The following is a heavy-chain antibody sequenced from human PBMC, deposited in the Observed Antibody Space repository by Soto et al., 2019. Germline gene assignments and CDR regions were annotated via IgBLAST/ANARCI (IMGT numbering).Heavy chain of an antibody. CDR3: ARFNWYFAL. CDR2: IYYSGST. J-gene: IGHJ2*01. V-gene: IGHV4-59*08. Sequence: QVQLQESGPGLVKPSETLSLTCTVSGGSISSYYWSWIRQPPGKGLEWIGYIYYSGSTNYNPSLKTRVTISVAPSKHQFSLKLSSGTAAAAAVYYCARFNWYFALGGRGPLVTVSS. CDR1: GGSISSYY.